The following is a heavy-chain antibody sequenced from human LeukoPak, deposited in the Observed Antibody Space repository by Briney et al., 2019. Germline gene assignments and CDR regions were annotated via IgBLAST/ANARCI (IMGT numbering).Heavy chain of an antibody. CDR2: IYYSGST. D-gene: IGHD3-22*01. Sequence: SETLSLTCTVSGGSISSGDYYWSWIRQPPGKGLEWIGYIYYSGSTSHNPSLKSRVTISVDTSKNQFSLKRSSVTAADTAVYYCARDRPQWLGRAFDIWGQRTMVTVSS. CDR3: ARDRPQWLGRAFDI. J-gene: IGHJ3*02. V-gene: IGHV4-30-4*01. CDR1: GGSISSGDYY.